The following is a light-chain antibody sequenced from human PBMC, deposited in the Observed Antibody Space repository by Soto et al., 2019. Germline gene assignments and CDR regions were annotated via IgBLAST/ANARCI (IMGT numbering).Light chain of an antibody. V-gene: IGKV3-20*01. Sequence: EIVLTQSPGTLSLSPGERATLSCRASQSVSSSYLAWYQQKPGLAPRLLIYGASSRATGIPDRFSGSGSGTDFTLTISRLEPEDFAVSYCQQYGSSPGTFGQGTKLEIK. CDR2: GAS. J-gene: IGKJ2*02. CDR3: QQYGSSPGT. CDR1: QSVSSSY.